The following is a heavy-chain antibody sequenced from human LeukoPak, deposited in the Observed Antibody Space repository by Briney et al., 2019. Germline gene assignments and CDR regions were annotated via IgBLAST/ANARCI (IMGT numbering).Heavy chain of an antibody. Sequence: PSETLSLTCAVYGGSFSGYYWSWIRQPPGKGLEWIGEINHSGSTNYNPSLKSRVTISVDTSKNQFSLNLSSVTAADTAVYYCARRGRAQGPLSLWGQGTLVTVSS. J-gene: IGHJ4*02. CDR3: ARRGRAQGPLSL. CDR1: GGSFSGYY. CDR2: INHSGST. D-gene: IGHD2-15*01. V-gene: IGHV4-34*01.